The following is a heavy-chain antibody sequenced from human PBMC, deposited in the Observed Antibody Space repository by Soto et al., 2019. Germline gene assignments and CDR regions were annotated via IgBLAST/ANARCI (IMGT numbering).Heavy chain of an antibody. CDR3: SYGSSFDY. CDR2: ISHSGRT. V-gene: IGHV4-61*01. CDR1: GASLRSGSYY. Sequence: PSETLSLTCTVSGASLRSGSYYWSWIRQPPGKGLEWIGYISHSGRTNYDPSLKSRLTMSVDTSQNQFSLQLNSVTAADTAVYYCSYGSSFDYWGQETLVTVSS. D-gene: IGHD3-10*01. J-gene: IGHJ4*02.